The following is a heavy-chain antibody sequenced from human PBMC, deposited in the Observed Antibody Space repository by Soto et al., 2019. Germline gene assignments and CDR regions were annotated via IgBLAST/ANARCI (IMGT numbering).Heavy chain of an antibody. CDR2: IIPVLGVT. CDR1: GSTFSSYT. CDR3: ARRRYCGADCYSRYYYGMDV. V-gene: IGHV1-69*02. J-gene: IGHJ6*02. D-gene: IGHD2-21*02. Sequence: QVQLVQSGAEVKKPGSSVKVSCQASGSTFSSYTVSWVRQAPGQGLEWMGRIIPVLGVTNYAPKFKGRVTISPDKSKTTADMELVGLRSGDTAVYYCARRRYCGADCYSRYYYGMDVWGQGTTVTVSS.